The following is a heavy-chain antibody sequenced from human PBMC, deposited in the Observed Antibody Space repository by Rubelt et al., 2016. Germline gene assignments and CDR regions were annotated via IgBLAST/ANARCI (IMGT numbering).Heavy chain of an antibody. Sequence: EVQLVESGGGLIQPGGSLRLSCAASGFTFSSYAMSWVRQAPGKGLEWVSAISGSDGSTYSADSVKGRFAISREHSKNLVYLQRNSLRDEETAVYVCAKDDSYGSAWYYHLDYWGRGTPVTVSS. CDR1: GFTFSSYA. CDR3: AKDDSYGSAWYYHLDY. D-gene: IGHD2-21*01. CDR2: ISGSDGST. J-gene: IGHJ4*02. V-gene: IGHV3-23*04.